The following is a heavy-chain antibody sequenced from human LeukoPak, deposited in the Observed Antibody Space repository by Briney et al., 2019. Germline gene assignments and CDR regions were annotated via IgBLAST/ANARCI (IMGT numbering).Heavy chain of an antibody. CDR1: GFTFSGSA. J-gene: IGHJ3*02. CDR3: TRLSGTQHYDAFDS. Sequence: PGGSLRLSCAASGFTFSGSAMDWVRQASGKGLEWVGRIRSKANSYATAYAASVKGRFTISRVDSKNTAYLQMNSLKTEDTAVYYCTRLSGTQHYDAFDSWGQGTMVTVSS. V-gene: IGHV3-73*01. CDR2: IRSKANSYAT. D-gene: IGHD1-1*01.